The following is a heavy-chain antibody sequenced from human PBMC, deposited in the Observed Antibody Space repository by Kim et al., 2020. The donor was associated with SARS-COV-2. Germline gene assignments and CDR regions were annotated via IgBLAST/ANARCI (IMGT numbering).Heavy chain of an antibody. V-gene: IGHV3-7*03. J-gene: IGHJ4*02. CDR1: GFTFSSYW. Sequence: GGSLRLSCAASGFTFSSYWMSWVRQAPGKGLEWVANIKQDGSEKYYVDSVKGRFTISRDNAKNSLYLQMNSLRAEDTAVYYCARVEGRGYSGYDCLDYWGQGTLVTVSS. CDR3: ARVEGRGYSGYDCLDY. CDR2: IKQDGSEK. D-gene: IGHD5-12*01.